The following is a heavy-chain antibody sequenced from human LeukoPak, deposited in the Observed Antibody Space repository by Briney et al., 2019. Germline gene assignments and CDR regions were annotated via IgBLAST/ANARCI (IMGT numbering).Heavy chain of an antibody. CDR2: IYYTGST. D-gene: IGHD1-26*01. V-gene: IGHV4-39*01. CDR3: VKSGGYGLIDY. Sequence: SSETLSLTCAVSGASISGSGYYLGWIRQPPGKGLEWIGNIYYTGSTYYNASLQSRVTISIDTSKNQFSLRLNSVTAADTAMYYCVKSGGYGLIDYWGQGTLVTVSS. J-gene: IGHJ4*02. CDR1: GASISGSGYY.